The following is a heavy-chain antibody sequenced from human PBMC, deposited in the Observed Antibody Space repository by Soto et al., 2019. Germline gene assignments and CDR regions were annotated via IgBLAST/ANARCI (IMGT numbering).Heavy chain of an antibody. CDR1: GFTFRTYG. Sequence: GGSLRLSSAASGFTFRTYGMHWVRQAPGKGLEWVAVISNDGSEKYFADSVRGRFGISRDNFNSMLFLQMNSLRDDDTSFYYCVKHVRDTVGDVPFVPWGLGT. V-gene: IGHV3-30*18. J-gene: IGHJ5*02. D-gene: IGHD2-15*01. CDR3: VKHVRDTVGDVPFVP. CDR2: ISNDGSEK.